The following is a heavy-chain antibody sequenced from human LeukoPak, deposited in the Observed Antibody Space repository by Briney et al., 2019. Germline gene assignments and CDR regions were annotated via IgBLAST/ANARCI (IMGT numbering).Heavy chain of an antibody. CDR3: ARVGIAYYYDSSGYYTDF. D-gene: IGHD3-22*01. Sequence: GGSLRLSCAASGFTFSIYWRSWVRQAPGKGLEWVANIKQDGSEKYYVDSVKGRFTISRDNAKNSLYLQMNSLRAEDTAVYYCARVGIAYYYDSSGYYTDFWGQGTLVTVSS. J-gene: IGHJ4*02. CDR2: IKQDGSEK. CDR1: GFTFSIYW. V-gene: IGHV3-7*01.